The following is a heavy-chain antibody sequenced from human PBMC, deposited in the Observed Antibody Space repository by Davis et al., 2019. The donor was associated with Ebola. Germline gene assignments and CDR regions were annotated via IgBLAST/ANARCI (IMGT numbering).Heavy chain of an antibody. V-gene: IGHV3-11*04. CDR3: ARFGYCSSTSCSGHYYYYMDV. D-gene: IGHD2-2*01. CDR1: GFTFSDYY. J-gene: IGHJ6*03. Sequence: PGGSLRLSCAASGFTFSDYYMSWIRQAPGKGLEWVSYISSSGSTIYYADSVKGRFTISRDNAKNSLYLQMNSLRAEDTAVYYCARFGYCSSTSCSGHYYYYMDVWGKGTTVTVSS. CDR2: ISSSGSTI.